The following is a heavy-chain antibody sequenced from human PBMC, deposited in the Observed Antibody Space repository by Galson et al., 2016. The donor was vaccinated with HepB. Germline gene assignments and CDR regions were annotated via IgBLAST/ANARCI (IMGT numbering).Heavy chain of an antibody. CDR2: IVPALAVS. CDR1: GGTFGTRT. J-gene: IGHJ2*01. CDR3: ARVTGGDNWYFDL. V-gene: IGHV1-69*13. D-gene: IGHD2-21*01. Sequence: SVKVSCKASGGTFGTRTVGWVRQAPGRGLEWLGGIVPALAVSTSAQTFQDRITFDADESTATVFMTLASLTLEETAVYYCARVTGGDNWYFDLWGRGTQVIVS.